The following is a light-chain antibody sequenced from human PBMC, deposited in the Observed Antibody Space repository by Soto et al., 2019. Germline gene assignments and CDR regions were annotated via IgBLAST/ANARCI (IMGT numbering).Light chain of an antibody. Sequence: VMTQSPLSLPVTLGQPASISCRSSQSLLYTDGNTYLNWFQQRPGQSPRRLIYEVSNRDSGVTDRVSGSGSGTDFTLKISGLEADDVGMYFCMQGSHWARTFGQGTKGHIK. CDR1: QSLLYTDGNTY. CDR3: MQGSHWART. CDR2: EVS. V-gene: IGKV2-30*01. J-gene: IGKJ1*01.